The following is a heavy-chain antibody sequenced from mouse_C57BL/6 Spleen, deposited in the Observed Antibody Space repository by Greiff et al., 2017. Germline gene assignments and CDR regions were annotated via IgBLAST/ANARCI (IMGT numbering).Heavy chain of an antibody. V-gene: IGHV5-16*01. CDR1: GFTFSDYY. D-gene: IGHD2-5*01. CDR3: ARDDSNYLDY. J-gene: IGHJ2*01. Sequence: DVHLVESEGGLVQPGSSMKLSCTASGFTFSDYYMAWVRQVPEKGLEWVANINYDGSSTYYLDSLKGRFIISRDNAKNILYLQMSSLKSEDTATYYCARDDSNYLDYWGQGTTLTVSS. CDR2: INYDGSST.